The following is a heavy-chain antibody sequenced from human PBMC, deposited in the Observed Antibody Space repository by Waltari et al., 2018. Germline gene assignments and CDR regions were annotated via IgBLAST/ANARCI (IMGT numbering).Heavy chain of an antibody. CDR2: IKNEWSST. V-gene: IGHV3-74*03. CDR1: GFTFSRSW. J-gene: IGHJ3*01. Sequence: EVQLVESGGGLVQPGGSLRLSCAASGFTFSRSWIHWVRQFPGKGLMWVSRIKNEWSSTVYADSVKGRFTISRDDAKNTVSLQMNNLSAEDTALYYCARAGLLGAFDVWGQGTMVTVSS. D-gene: IGHD2-15*01. CDR3: ARAGLLGAFDV.